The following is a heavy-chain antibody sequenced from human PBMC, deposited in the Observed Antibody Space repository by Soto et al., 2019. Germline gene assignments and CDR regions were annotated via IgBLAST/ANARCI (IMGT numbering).Heavy chain of an antibody. Sequence: ASVKVSCKASGYTFTSYGISWVRQAPGQGLEWMGWISANNGITNYAQKFQGRVTMTTDTSTSTAYMELSRLRSDDTAVYYCARAWYSGSYYVDYWGQGTLVTVSS. CDR1: GYTFTSYG. J-gene: IGHJ4*02. CDR3: ARAWYSGSYYVDY. V-gene: IGHV1-18*01. CDR2: ISANNGIT. D-gene: IGHD1-26*01.